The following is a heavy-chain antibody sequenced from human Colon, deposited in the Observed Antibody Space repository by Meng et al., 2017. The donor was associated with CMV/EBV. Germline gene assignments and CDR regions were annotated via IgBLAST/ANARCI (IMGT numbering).Heavy chain of an antibody. CDR2: IKPNNGGT. Sequence: YTFTGFYNHWVRQAPGQGLEWMGYIKPNNGGTNYAQKFQGRVTMTRDTSINTAYMELSRLTSDDTAVYYCARSLGDVWTGYYTPFDYWGQGTLVTVSS. V-gene: IGHV1-2*02. CDR1: YTFTGFY. CDR3: ARSLGDVWTGYYTPFDY. D-gene: IGHD3/OR15-3a*01. J-gene: IGHJ4*02.